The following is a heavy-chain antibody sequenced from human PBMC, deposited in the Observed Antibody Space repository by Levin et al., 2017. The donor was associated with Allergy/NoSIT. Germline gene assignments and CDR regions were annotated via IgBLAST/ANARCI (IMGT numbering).Heavy chain of an antibody. CDR1: GGSISTGSHY. V-gene: IGHV4-61*02. CDR2: MYTTGET. Sequence: SQTLSLTCSVSGGSISTGSHYWSWIRQPAGKGLEWIGRMYTTGETNYNPSLKSRVAISADTSRNQLSLKLTSVTAADTAVYYCATTYYDLNFHYMDVWGEGTTVTVSS. CDR3: ATTYYDLNFHYMDV. J-gene: IGHJ6*03. D-gene: IGHD3-3*01.